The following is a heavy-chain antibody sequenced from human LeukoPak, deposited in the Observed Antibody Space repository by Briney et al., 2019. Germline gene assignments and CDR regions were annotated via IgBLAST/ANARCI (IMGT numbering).Heavy chain of an antibody. Sequence: SVKVSCKASGGTFSSYAISWVRQAPGQGLEWMGGIIPIFGTANYAQKFQGRVTITADKSTNTAHMELSRLESGDTAIYYCTREGVYAPDGSGYHRAAFDIWGQGTVVIVSS. CDR1: GGTFSSYA. CDR2: IIPIFGTA. CDR3: TREGVYAPDGSGYHRAAFDI. D-gene: IGHD3-22*01. J-gene: IGHJ3*02. V-gene: IGHV1-69*06.